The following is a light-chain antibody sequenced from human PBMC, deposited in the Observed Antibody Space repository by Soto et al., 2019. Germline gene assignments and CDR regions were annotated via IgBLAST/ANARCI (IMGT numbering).Light chain of an antibody. CDR2: GAS. J-gene: IGKJ1*01. CDR3: QQCNNWPRT. CDR1: QSVSSD. Sequence: IVLSQSPGTLSLSPGERATLSCRASQSVSSDLAWYQQKPGQAPRLLIYGASSRATGIPARFSGSGSGTEFALTISSLESEDYAVYYCQQCNNWPRTFGQGTNVDIK. V-gene: IGKV3-15*01.